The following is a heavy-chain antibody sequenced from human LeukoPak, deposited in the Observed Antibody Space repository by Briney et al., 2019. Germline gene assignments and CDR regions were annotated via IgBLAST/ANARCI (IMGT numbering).Heavy chain of an antibody. CDR2: IRSSSSTI. Sequence: GGSLRLSCAASGFTFSSYSMNWVRQAPGKGLEWVSYIRSSSSTIYYADSVKGRFTISRDNAKNSLYLQMNSLRAEDTAVYYCASVAIEVAFDIWGQGTMVTVSS. J-gene: IGHJ3*02. CDR3: ASVAIEVAFDI. D-gene: IGHD2-21*01. CDR1: GFTFSSYS. V-gene: IGHV3-48*01.